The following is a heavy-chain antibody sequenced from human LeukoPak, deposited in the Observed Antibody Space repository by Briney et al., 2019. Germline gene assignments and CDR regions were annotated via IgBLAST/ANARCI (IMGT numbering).Heavy chain of an antibody. D-gene: IGHD6-13*01. CDR2: IRYDGSNK. Sequence: RGSLRLSCAASGSTFSSYGMHWVRQAPGKGLEWVAFIRYDGSNKYYADSVKGRFTISRDNSKNTLYLQMNSLRAEDTAVYYCARDLLAAAGWPRYYYYMDVWGKGTTVTVSS. V-gene: IGHV3-30*02. CDR1: GSTFSSYG. CDR3: ARDLLAAAGWPRYYYYMDV. J-gene: IGHJ6*03.